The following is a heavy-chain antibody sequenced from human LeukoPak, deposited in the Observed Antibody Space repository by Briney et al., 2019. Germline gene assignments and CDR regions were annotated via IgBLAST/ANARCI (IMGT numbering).Heavy chain of an antibody. J-gene: IGHJ4*02. CDR2: INPNSGGT. Sequence: ASVKASCKASGYTFTGYYMHWVRQAPGQGLEWMGWINPNSGGTNYAQKSQGRVTMTRDTSISTAYMELSRLRSDDTAVYYCARDGSWSGYYTELDYWGQGTLVTVSS. CDR3: ARDGSWSGYYTELDY. D-gene: IGHD3-3*01. V-gene: IGHV1-2*02. CDR1: GYTFTGYY.